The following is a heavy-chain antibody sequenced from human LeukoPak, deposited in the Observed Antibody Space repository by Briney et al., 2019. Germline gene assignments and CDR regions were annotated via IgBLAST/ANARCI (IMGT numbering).Heavy chain of an antibody. Sequence: GGSLRLSCAASGFTFSSYWMSWVRQAPGKGLEWVANIKQDGSEKYYVDSVKGRFTISRDNAKDSLYLQMNSLRAEDTAVYYCAKASAMIVVVSKHFDYWGQGTLVTVSS. J-gene: IGHJ4*02. V-gene: IGHV3-7*03. CDR3: AKASAMIVVVSKHFDY. CDR1: GFTFSSYW. D-gene: IGHD3-22*01. CDR2: IKQDGSEK.